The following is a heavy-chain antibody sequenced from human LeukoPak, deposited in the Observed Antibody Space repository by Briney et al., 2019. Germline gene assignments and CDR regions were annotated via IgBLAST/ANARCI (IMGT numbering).Heavy chain of an antibody. CDR3: AKVLSYYDSSGYYRKTDY. J-gene: IGHJ4*02. CDR1: GFIFSDHY. D-gene: IGHD3-22*01. CDR2: SRDKGNSYTT. V-gene: IGHV3-72*01. Sequence: GGSLRLSCAASGFIFSDHYIDWVRQAPGKGLEWVGRSRDKGNSYTTAYAASVRGRFTISRDDSKNSVYLQMNSLRAEDTAVYYCAKVLSYYDSSGYYRKTDYWGQGTLVTVSS.